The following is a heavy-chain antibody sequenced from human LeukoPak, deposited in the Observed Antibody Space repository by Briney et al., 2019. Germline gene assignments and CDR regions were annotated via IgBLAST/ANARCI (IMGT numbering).Heavy chain of an antibody. V-gene: IGHV3-21*01. CDR1: GFTFSSYS. D-gene: IGHD3-9*01. CDR2: ISRSSSYI. J-gene: IGHJ6*03. CDR3: ARARNFDWLQWYYMDV. Sequence: GGSLRLSCAGSGFTFSSYSMNWVRQVPGKGLEWVSFISRSSSYIYYADSVKGRFTISRDNAKNSLYLQMNSLRAEDTAVYYCARARNFDWLQWYYMDVWGKGTTVTISS.